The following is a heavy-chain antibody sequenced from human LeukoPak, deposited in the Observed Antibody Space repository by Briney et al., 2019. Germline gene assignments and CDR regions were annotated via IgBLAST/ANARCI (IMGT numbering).Heavy chain of an antibody. J-gene: IGHJ5*02. CDR3: ARAMRWTSGPVELGWFDR. V-gene: IGHV4-59*11. CDR2: IYYRGST. CDR1: GDSFSDHY. Sequence: RSSETLSLTCTFSGDSFSDHYWTWIRRPPGGTLEWIGHIYYRGSTKYNPSLKNRVSISVDTSKNQVSLTLTSVSAADTAVYYCARAMRWTSGPVELGWFDRWGQGTQVTVSS. D-gene: IGHD1-1*01.